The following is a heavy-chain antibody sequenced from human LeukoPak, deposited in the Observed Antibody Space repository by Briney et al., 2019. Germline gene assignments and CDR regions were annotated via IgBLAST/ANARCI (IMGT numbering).Heavy chain of an antibody. CDR2: INHSGST. CDR3: ARGPNYGDSEY. CDR1: GGSFSGYY. D-gene: IGHD4-17*01. V-gene: IGHV4-34*01. J-gene: IGHJ4*02. Sequence: SETLSLTCAVYGGSFSGYYWGWIRQPPGKGLEWIGEINHSGSTNYNPSLKSRVTISVDTSKNQFSLKLSSVTAADTAVYYCARGPNYGDSEYWGQGTLVTVSS.